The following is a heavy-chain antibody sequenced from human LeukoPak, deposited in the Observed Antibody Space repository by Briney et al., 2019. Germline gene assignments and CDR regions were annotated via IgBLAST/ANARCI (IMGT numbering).Heavy chain of an antibody. V-gene: IGHV4-38-2*01. J-gene: IGHJ6*03. Sequence: SETLSLTCAVSNYPITSDYYWVWIRQPPGQGLEWIGQIFHSGIAHYNPSLKSRVTMSVDTARSQFSVNLNSVTAADTAVYFCGRAGFGTAYNRFYYYMDVWGKGTTVTVSS. CDR3: GRAGFGTAYNRFYYYMDV. CDR1: NYPITSDYY. D-gene: IGHD3-16*01. CDR2: IFHSGIA.